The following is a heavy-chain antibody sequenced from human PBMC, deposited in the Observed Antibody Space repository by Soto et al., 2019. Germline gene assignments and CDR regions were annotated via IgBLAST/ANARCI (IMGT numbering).Heavy chain of an antibody. J-gene: IGHJ4*02. CDR2: IYSGGST. Sequence: GGSLRLSCAASGFTVSSNYMSWVRQAPGKGLEWVSVIYSGGSTYYADSVKGRFTTSRHNSKNTLYLQMNSLRAEDTAVYYCASEGSKYSSSWYSLDYWGQGTLVTVSS. CDR1: GFTVSSNY. D-gene: IGHD6-13*01. CDR3: ASEGSKYSSSWYSLDY. V-gene: IGHV3-53*04.